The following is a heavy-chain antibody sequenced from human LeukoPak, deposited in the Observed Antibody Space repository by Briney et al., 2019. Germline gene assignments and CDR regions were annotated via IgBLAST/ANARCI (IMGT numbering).Heavy chain of an antibody. D-gene: IGHD3-10*01. CDR2: IRYDGSNK. V-gene: IGHV3-30*02. J-gene: IGHJ4*02. Sequence: GGSLRLSCAASGFTFSSYGMHWVRQAPGKGLEWVAFIRYDGSNKYYADSVKGRFTISRGNSKNTLYLQMNSLRAEDTAVYYCAKDDSGSGSYYRAFDYWGQGTLVTVSS. CDR3: AKDDSGSGSYYRAFDY. CDR1: GFTFSSYG.